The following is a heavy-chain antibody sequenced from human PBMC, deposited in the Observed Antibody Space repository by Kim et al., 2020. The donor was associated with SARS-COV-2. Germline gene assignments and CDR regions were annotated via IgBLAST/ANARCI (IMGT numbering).Heavy chain of an antibody. V-gene: IGHV1-45*02. J-gene: IGHJ5*02. CDR3: ASGGMTTGWFDP. CDR1: GYTFTYRY. Sequence: SVKVSCKASGYTFTYRYLHWVRQAPGQALEWMGWITPFNGNTNYAQKFQDRVTITRDRSMSTAYMELSSLRSEDTAMYYCASGGMTTGWFDPWGQGTLVTVSA. CDR2: ITPFNGNT. D-gene: IGHD4-17*01.